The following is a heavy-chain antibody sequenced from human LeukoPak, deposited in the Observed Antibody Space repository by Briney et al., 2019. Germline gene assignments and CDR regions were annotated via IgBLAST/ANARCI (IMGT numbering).Heavy chain of an antibody. D-gene: IGHD6-13*01. CDR2: IYYSGIT. CDR1: GGSISNCGYF. J-gene: IGHJ4*02. Sequence: SETLSLTCTVSGGSISNCGYFWGWIRQSPGKGLEWIGNIYYSGITYYNPSLRSRVTVSVDTSKNQFSLRLSSVTAADTAVFYCARLESYSSYFDYWGQGILVTVSS. V-gene: IGHV4-39*01. CDR3: ARLESYSSYFDY.